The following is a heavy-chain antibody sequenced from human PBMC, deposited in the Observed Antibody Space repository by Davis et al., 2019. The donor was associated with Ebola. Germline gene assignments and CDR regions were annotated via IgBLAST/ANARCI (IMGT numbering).Heavy chain of an antibody. Sequence: ASVKVSCKASGYTFTSYYMHWVRQAPGQGLEWMGIINPSGGSTSYAQKFQGRVTITADKSTSTAYMELSSLRSEDTAVYYCARAFLRDPTWFDPWGQGTLVTVSS. CDR2: INPSGGST. CDR3: ARAFLRDPTWFDP. J-gene: IGHJ5*02. D-gene: IGHD5-12*01. CDR1: GYTFTSYY. V-gene: IGHV1-46*01.